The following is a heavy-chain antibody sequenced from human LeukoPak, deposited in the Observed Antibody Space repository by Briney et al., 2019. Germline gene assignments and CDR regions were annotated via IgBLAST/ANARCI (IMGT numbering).Heavy chain of an antibody. Sequence: SETLSLTCTVSGGSISSGSYYWSWIRQPAGKGLEWIGRIYTSGSTNYNPSLKSRVTISVDTSKNQFSLKLSSVTAADTAVYYCARSIRSGRTIDYWGQGTLVTVSS. CDR2: IYTSGST. J-gene: IGHJ4*02. D-gene: IGHD6-19*01. CDR1: GGSISSGSYY. V-gene: IGHV4-61*02. CDR3: ARSIRSGRTIDY.